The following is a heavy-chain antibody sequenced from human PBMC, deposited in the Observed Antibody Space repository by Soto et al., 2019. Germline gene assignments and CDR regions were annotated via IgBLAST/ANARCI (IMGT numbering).Heavy chain of an antibody. V-gene: IGHV3-23*01. J-gene: IGHJ4*02. CDR1: GFTFSAYA. D-gene: IGHD3-22*01. CDR2: LTDNGGGT. CDR3: AKVVVPPSSGYFFDY. Sequence: EVQLLESGGGLVQPGGSLRLSCEASGFTFSAYAMSWVRQAPGKGLEWVSALTDNGGGTYYADSVKGRFTVARDNFKNTLYLQMNSLRGEDTAIYYCAKVVVPPSSGYFFDYWGQGALVTVSS.